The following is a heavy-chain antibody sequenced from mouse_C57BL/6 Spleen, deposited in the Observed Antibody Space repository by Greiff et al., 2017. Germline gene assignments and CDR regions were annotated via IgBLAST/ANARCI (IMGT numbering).Heavy chain of an antibody. J-gene: IGHJ2*01. CDR2: INPNNGGT. D-gene: IGHD1-1*01. Sequence: VQLQQSGPELVKPGASVKMSCKASGYTFTDYNMHWVKQSHGKSLEWIGYINPNNGGTSYNQKFKGKATLTVNKSSSTAYMELRSLTSEDSAVYDCASNVGSSYYFDYWGKGTTLTVSS. CDR3: ASNVGSSYYFDY. CDR1: GYTFTDYN. V-gene: IGHV1-22*01.